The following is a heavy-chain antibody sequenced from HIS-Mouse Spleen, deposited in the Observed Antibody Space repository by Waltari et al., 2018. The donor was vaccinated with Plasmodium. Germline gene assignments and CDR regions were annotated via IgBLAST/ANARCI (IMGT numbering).Heavy chain of an antibody. CDR1: GGSFSGYY. CDR2: INHSGST. Sequence: QVQLQQWGAGLLKPSETLPLTCAVYGGSFSGYYWSWIRQPPGKGLEWIGEINHSGSTNYNPSLKSRVTISVDTSKNQFSLKLSSVTAADTAVYYCARGRRIVVVTAPRGFFDYWGQGTLVTVSS. J-gene: IGHJ4*02. D-gene: IGHD2-21*02. CDR3: ARGRRIVVVTAPRGFFDY. V-gene: IGHV4-34*01.